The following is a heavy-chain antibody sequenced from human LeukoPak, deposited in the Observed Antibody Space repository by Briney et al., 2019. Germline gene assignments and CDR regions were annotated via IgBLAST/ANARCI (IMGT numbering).Heavy chain of an antibody. CDR1: GFTFDDYG. V-gene: IGHV3-48*03. J-gene: IGHJ4*02. D-gene: IGHD3-22*01. CDR3: ARFPYYYDNSGYSDDY. Sequence: GGSLRLSCAASGFTFDDYGMSWVRQAPGKGLEWVSYISSSGSTIYYADSVEGRFTISRDNAKNSVYLQMNSLRAEDTVVYYCARFPYYYDNSGYSDDYWGQGTLVTVSS. CDR2: ISSSGSTI.